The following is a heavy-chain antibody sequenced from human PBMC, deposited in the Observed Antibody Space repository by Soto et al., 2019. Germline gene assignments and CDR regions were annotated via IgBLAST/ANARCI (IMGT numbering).Heavy chain of an antibody. CDR1: GFTFSSYA. V-gene: IGHV3-23*01. CDR2: ISGTGADT. D-gene: IGHD6-19*01. Sequence: EVQLLESGGGLVQPGGSVRLSCGASGFTFSSYAMSWVRQAPGKGLEWVSAISGTGADTTYAESVRGRFTISRDNSTDTLYLQMNSLRADDTAGYDGGKEIRGRGWFGCNSWGQGILVTVSS. CDR3: GKEIRGRGWFGCNS. J-gene: IGHJ4*02.